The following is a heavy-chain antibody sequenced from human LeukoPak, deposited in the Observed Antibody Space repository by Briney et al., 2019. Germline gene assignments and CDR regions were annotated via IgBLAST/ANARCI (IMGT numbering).Heavy chain of an antibody. CDR3: AEGTPG. Sequence: GGSLRLSCAASGVTFTNHWMSWVRQAPGRGRGCGANINQDGSEKFYVDSVKGRFTISRENAKNSLYLQMNSLRAEDTAVFYCAEGTPGWGQGPLVTVSS. D-gene: IGHD2-15*01. V-gene: IGHV3-7*01. CDR2: INQDGSEK. CDR1: GVTFTNHW. J-gene: IGHJ4*02.